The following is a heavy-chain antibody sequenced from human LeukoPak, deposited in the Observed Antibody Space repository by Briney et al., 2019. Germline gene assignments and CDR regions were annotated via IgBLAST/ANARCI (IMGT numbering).Heavy chain of an antibody. Sequence: GASVKVSCKASGGTFSSYAICWVRQAPGQGLEWMGGIIPIFGTANYAQKFQGRVTITADESTSTAYMELSSLRSEDTAVYYCARDNMLWNYASIKPSDAFDIWGQGTMVTVSS. CDR3: ARDNMLWNYASIKPSDAFDI. D-gene: IGHD1-7*01. CDR1: GGTFSSYA. V-gene: IGHV1-69*13. CDR2: IIPIFGTA. J-gene: IGHJ3*02.